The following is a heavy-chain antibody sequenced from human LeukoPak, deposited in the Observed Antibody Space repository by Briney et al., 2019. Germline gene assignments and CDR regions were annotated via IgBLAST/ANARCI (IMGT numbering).Heavy chain of an antibody. J-gene: IGHJ4*02. V-gene: IGHV4-39*07. CDR3: AGFMVRGVINEGEFDY. D-gene: IGHD3-10*01. Sequence: PSETLSLTCTVSGGSISSSSYYWGWIRQPPGKGLEWIGSIYYSGSTYYNPSLKSRVTISVDTSKNQFSLKLSSVTAADTAVYYCAGFMVRGVINEGEFDYWGQGTLVTVSS. CDR1: GGSISSSSYY. CDR2: IYYSGST.